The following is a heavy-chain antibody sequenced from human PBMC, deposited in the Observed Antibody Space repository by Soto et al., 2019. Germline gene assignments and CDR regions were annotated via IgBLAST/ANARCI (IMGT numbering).Heavy chain of an antibody. Sequence: QVQLVESGGGLVKPGGFLRLSCAASGFTFSDYYMSWFRQAPVNGLEWVSHIISSGSNVFYADSVKFRFTSSRDNAKTSLDLQMNRLRAGDTAVYYCARDPRSCRSASCYNDYYYYYMDVWGKGTTVTVSS. CDR1: GFTFSDYY. V-gene: IGHV3-11*01. CDR3: ARDPRSCRSASCYNDYYYYYMDV. D-gene: IGHD2-2*01. CDR2: IISSGSNV. J-gene: IGHJ6*03.